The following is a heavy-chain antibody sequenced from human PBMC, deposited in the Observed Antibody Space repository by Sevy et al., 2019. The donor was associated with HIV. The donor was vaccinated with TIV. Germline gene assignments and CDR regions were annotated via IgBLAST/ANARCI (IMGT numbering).Heavy chain of an antibody. J-gene: IGHJ4*02. D-gene: IGHD3-22*01. CDR2: ISYDGTNK. V-gene: IGHV3-30*04. Sequence: GGSLRLSCAASGFTFSSYAIHWVRQAPGKGLEWVAVISYDGTNKFYSDSVKGRFTISRDNSKNTLYVQMNSLRAEDTAVYYCARDALYFYDGSGYYYLDFWGQGTLVTVSS. CDR3: ARDALYFYDGSGYYYLDF. CDR1: GFTFSSYA.